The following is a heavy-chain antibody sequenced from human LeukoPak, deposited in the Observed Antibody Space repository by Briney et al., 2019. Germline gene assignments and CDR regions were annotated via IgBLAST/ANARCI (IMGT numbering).Heavy chain of an antibody. V-gene: IGHV3-7*01. J-gene: IGHJ4*02. Sequence: GGSLRLSCAASGFSYYTSWMSWVRQAPGKGLEWVANIKEDGSEKYYVDSVKGRFTISRDNAKNSPYLQMDRLRAEDTAVYYCARYSGTFRRFDYWGQGSLITVSS. CDR3: ARYSGTFRRFDY. CDR2: IKEDGSEK. CDR1: GFSYYTSW. D-gene: IGHD1-26*01.